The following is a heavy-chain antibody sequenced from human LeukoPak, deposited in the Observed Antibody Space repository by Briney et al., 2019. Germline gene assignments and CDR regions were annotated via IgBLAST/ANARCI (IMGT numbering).Heavy chain of an antibody. D-gene: IGHD6-19*01. V-gene: IGHV3-43*02. CDR3: AKVSSGWFSHFDY. Sequence: GGSLGLSCAGSGFTFDDYAIHWVRQVPGKGLEWVSLISGDGRSTYYADSVKGRFTISRDNSKNSLYLQMNSLRREDTAFYYCAKVSSGWFSHFDYWGQGILVTVSS. CDR1: GFTFDDYA. CDR2: ISGDGRST. J-gene: IGHJ4*02.